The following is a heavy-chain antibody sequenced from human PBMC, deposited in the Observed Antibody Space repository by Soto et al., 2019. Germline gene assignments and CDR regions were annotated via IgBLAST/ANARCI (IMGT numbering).Heavy chain of an antibody. CDR3: ARDRHSMYYDFWSGYLQKHFSYYYYGMDV. CDR2: ISYDGSNK. CDR1: GFTFSSYA. Sequence: GGSLRLSFAASGFTFSSYAMHWVRQAPGKGLEWVAVISYDGSNKYYADSVKGRFTISRDNSKNTLYLQVNSLRAEDTAVYYCARDRHSMYYDFWSGYLQKHFSYYYYGMDVWGQGTTVTVSS. V-gene: IGHV3-30-3*01. J-gene: IGHJ6*02. D-gene: IGHD3-3*01.